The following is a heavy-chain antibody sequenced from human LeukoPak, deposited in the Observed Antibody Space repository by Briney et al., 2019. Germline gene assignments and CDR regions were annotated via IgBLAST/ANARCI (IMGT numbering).Heavy chain of an antibody. CDR2: IYSGGST. J-gene: IGHJ6*02. CDR1: GFTVSSNY. CDR3: ARDGGTGGWASYYYYGMDV. Sequence: GGSLRLSCAASGFTVSSNYMSWVRQAPGKGLEWVSVIYSGGSTYYADSVKGRFTISRDNSKNTLYLQMNSLRAEDTAVYYCARDGGTGGWASYYYYGMDVWGQGTTVTVSS. D-gene: IGHD6-19*01. V-gene: IGHV3-66*01.